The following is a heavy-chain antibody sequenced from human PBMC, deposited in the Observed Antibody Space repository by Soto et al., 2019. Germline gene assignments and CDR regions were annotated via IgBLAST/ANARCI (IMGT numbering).Heavy chain of an antibody. V-gene: IGHV1-69*13. J-gene: IGHJ6*02. Sequence: GASVKVSCKASGGTFSSYAISWVRQAPGQGLEWMGGIIPIFGTANYAQKFQGRVTITADESTSTAYMELSSLRSEDTAVYYCAVCSGGSCYSYYYYGMDVWGQGTTVTVSS. D-gene: IGHD2-15*01. CDR1: GGTFSSYA. CDR3: AVCSGGSCYSYYYYGMDV. CDR2: IIPIFGTA.